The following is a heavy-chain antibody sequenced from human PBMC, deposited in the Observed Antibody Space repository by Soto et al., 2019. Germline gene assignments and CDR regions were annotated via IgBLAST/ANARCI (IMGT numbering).Heavy chain of an antibody. Sequence: GASVKVSCKASGGTFSSYTISWVRQAPGQGLEWMGRIIPILGIANYAQKFQGRVTITADKSTSTVYMELSSLRSEDTAVYYCARAGSSGWLEYYYYGMDVWGQGTTVTVSS. CDR2: IIPILGIA. V-gene: IGHV1-69*02. CDR3: ARAGSSGWLEYYYYGMDV. CDR1: GGTFSSYT. J-gene: IGHJ6*02. D-gene: IGHD6-19*01.